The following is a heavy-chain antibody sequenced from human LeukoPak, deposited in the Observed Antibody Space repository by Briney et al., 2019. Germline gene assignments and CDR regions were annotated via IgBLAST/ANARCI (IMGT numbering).Heavy chain of an antibody. CDR1: GVSINGHY. D-gene: IGHD2-2*02. CDR3: ARYRRDNTYFLDY. V-gene: IGHV4-59*11. Sequence: PSETLSLTCAVSGVSINGHYWSWIRQPPGGRLEWIGYIYDTGDANYNPSLRSRVTMSVDTSNNQFSLTLRSVTAADTAVYFCARYRRDNTYFLDYWGQGTLVTVFS. J-gene: IGHJ4*02. CDR2: IYDTGDA.